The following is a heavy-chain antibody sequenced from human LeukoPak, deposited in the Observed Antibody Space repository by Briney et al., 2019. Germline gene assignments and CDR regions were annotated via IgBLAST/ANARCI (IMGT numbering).Heavy chain of an antibody. CDR3: ARHSGPYSSSWFDY. D-gene: IGHD6-13*01. CDR2: IYYSGST. V-gene: IGHV4-39*01. CDR1: GGSISSSSNY. J-gene: IGHJ4*02. Sequence: SETLSLTCTVSGGSISSSSNYWGWIRQPPGKGLEWTGSIYYSGSTNYNPSLKSRVTISVDTSKNQFSLKLSSVTAADTAVYYCARHSGPYSSSWFDYWGQGTLVTVSS.